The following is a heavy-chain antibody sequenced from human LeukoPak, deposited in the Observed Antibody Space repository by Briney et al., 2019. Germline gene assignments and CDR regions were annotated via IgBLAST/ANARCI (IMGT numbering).Heavy chain of an antibody. Sequence: PGRSLRLSCAASGFTFDDYAMSWVRQAPGKGLEWVSAISGSGGSTYYADSVKGRFTISRDNSKNTLYLQMNSLRAEDTAVYYCAKDLHGDYTYFDYWGQGTLVTVSS. V-gene: IGHV3-23*01. CDR2: ISGSGGST. CDR3: AKDLHGDYTYFDY. CDR1: GFTFDDYA. D-gene: IGHD4-17*01. J-gene: IGHJ4*02.